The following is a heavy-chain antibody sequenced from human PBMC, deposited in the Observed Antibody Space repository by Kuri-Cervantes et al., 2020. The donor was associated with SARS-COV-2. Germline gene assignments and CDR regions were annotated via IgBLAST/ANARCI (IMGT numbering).Heavy chain of an antibody. V-gene: IGHV4-39*07. J-gene: IGHJ4*02. CDR2: IYYSGST. Sequence: SETLSLTCTVSGGSISSSSYYWGWIRQPPGKGLVWIGSIYYSGSTYYNPSLKSRVTISLDTSKDQFSLILNSVTAADTSVYYCAISLLIFPNNAVGSSSIDYWGQGTLVTVSS. CDR3: AISLLIFPNNAVGSSSIDY. D-gene: IGHD6-6*01. CDR1: GGSISSSSYY.